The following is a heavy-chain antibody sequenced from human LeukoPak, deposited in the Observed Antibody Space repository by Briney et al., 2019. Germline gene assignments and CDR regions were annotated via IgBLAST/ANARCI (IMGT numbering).Heavy chain of an antibody. D-gene: IGHD3-22*01. CDR3: ARKDYYDSSVDY. Sequence: GGSLRLSCAASGFTFSSHAMSWVRQAPGKELEWVSAISGSGGSAYYADSVKGRFTISRDNSKNTLYLQMNSLRAEDTAVYYCARKDYYDSSVDYWGQGTLVTVSS. CDR1: GFTFSSHA. V-gene: IGHV3-23*01. CDR2: ISGSGGSA. J-gene: IGHJ4*02.